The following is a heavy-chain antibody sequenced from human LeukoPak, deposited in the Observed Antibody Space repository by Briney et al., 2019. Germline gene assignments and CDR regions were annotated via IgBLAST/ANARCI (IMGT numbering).Heavy chain of an antibody. CDR1: GGSISSSHYY. CDR2: IYYSGST. D-gene: IGHD3-22*01. V-gene: IGHV4-39*07. Sequence: TETLSLTCNVFGGSISSSHYYWGWIRQPPGKGLEWIGSIYYSGSTYYNPSLRTRVTFSVDTSKNQFSLKLSSVTAADTAVYYCAILPARDTYYYDTIGYYRPGVTWGQGTLVTVSS. J-gene: IGHJ5*02. CDR3: AILPARDTYYYDTIGYYRPGVT.